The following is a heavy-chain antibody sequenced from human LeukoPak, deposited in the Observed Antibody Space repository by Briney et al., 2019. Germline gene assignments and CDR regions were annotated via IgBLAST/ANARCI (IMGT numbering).Heavy chain of an antibody. D-gene: IGHD3-16*01. J-gene: IGHJ6*03. CDR2: ISSRGSSI. Sequence: GGSLRLSCAASGFTFSTYSMNWVRQAPGKGLEWVSYISSRGSSIYYGESVKGRFTISRDNAKNSLYLQMNSLRVEDTAVYYCARDLVSYYNYYMDVWGKGTTVTVS. CDR1: GFTFSTYS. CDR3: ARDLVSYYNYYMDV. V-gene: IGHV3-48*01.